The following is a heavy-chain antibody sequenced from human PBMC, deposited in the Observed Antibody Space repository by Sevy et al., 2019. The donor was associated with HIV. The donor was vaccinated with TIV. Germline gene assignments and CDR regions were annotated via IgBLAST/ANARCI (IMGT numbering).Heavy chain of an antibody. CDR2: IYYSGST. J-gene: IGHJ5*02. Sequence: SETLSLTCTVSGGSISSYYWSWIRQPPGKGLEWIGYIYYSGSTNYNPSLKSRVTISVDTSKNQFSLKLSSVTAADTAVYYCAGEVAAAGSWWFDPWGQGTLVTVSS. V-gene: IGHV4-59*01. CDR3: AGEVAAAGSWWFDP. CDR1: GGSISSYY. D-gene: IGHD6-13*01.